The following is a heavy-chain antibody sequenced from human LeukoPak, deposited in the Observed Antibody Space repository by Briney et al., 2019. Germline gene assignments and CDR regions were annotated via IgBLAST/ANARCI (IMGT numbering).Heavy chain of an antibody. CDR3: ARAVAGIQFGP. CDR2: INHSGST. CDR1: GFTFSSYA. Sequence: GSLRLSCAASGFTFSSYAMSWVRQPPGKGLEWIGEINHSGSTNYNPSLKSRVTISVDTSKNQFPLKLSSVTAADTAVYYCARAVAGIQFGPWGQGTLVTVSS. J-gene: IGHJ5*02. V-gene: IGHV4-34*01. D-gene: IGHD6-19*01.